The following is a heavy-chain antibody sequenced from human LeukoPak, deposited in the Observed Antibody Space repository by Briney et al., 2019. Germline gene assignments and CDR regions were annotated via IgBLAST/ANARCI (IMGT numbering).Heavy chain of an antibody. CDR1: GYTFISYD. J-gene: IGHJ5*02. V-gene: IGHV1-8*01. D-gene: IGHD3-16*01. CDR2: MNPNSGNT. CDR3: ARDPVPIPPDEGGGNWFDP. Sequence: ASVKVSCKASGYTFISYDINWVRQATGQGLEWMGWMNPNSGNTGYAQKFQGRVTMTRNTSISTAYMELSSLRSEDTAVYYCARDPVPIPPDEGGGNWFDPWGQGTLVTVSS.